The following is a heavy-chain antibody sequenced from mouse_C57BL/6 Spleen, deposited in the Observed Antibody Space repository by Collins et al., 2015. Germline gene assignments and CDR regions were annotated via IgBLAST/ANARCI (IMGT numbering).Heavy chain of an antibody. D-gene: IGHD4-1*02. Sequence: QIQLVQSGPELKKPGETVKISCKASGYTFTNYGMNWVKQAPGKGLKWMGWINTYTGEPTYADDFKGRFAFSLETSASTAYLQINNLKNEDTATYFCATTGTPAWFAYWGQGTLVTVSA. CDR2: INTYTGEP. J-gene: IGHJ3*01. CDR1: GYTFTNYG. V-gene: IGHV9-3-1*01. CDR3: ATTGTPAWFAY.